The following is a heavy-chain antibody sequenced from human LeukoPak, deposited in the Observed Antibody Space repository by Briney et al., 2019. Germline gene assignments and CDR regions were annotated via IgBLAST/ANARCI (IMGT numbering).Heavy chain of an antibody. CDR1: GGAITNYY. J-gene: IGHJ4*02. CDR2: IYYTGST. CDR3: AALGPFDY. Sequence: NPSETLSLTYGVSGGAITNYYWNWIRQAPGKGLEWLGYIYYTGSTTYNPSVKSRITISLDTSKKQISLKLRSVTAADTAVYYCAALGPFDYWGQGTLVTVSS. V-gene: IGHV4-59*03.